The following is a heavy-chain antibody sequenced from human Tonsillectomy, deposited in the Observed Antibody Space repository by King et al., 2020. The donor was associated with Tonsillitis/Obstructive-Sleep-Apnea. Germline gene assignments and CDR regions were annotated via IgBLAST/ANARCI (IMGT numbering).Heavy chain of an antibody. D-gene: IGHD2-15*01. CDR3: AKWVVVVVAATDY. CDR2: ISGSGGST. V-gene: IGHV3-23*04. CDR1: GFTFSSYA. J-gene: IGHJ4*02. Sequence: VQLVESGGGLVQPGGSLRLSCAASGFTFSSYAMSWVRQAPGKGLEWVSAISGSGGSTYYADSVKGRFTISRDNSKNTLYLQMNSLRGEETAVYYCAKWVVVVVAATDYWGQGTLVTVSS.